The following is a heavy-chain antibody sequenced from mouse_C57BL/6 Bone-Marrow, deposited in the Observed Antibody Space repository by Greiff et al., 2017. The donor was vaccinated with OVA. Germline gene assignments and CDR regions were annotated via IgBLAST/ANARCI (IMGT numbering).Heavy chain of an antibody. Sequence: VQLQQPGAELVRPGSSVKLSCKASGYTFTSYWMDWVKQRPGQGLEWIGNIYPSDSETHYNQKFKDKATLTVDKSSSTAYMQLSSLTSEDSAVYYCAREGWILRVSYAMDDWGQGTSVTVSS. J-gene: IGHJ4*01. CDR1: GYTFTSYW. CDR3: AREGWILRVSYAMDD. D-gene: IGHD2-3*01. V-gene: IGHV1-61*01. CDR2: IYPSDSET.